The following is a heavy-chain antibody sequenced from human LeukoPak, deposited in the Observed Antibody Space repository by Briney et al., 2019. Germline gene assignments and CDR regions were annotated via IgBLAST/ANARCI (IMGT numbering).Heavy chain of an antibody. D-gene: IGHD1-26*01. CDR1: GFSFDDYA. V-gene: IGHV3-9*01. Sequence: GGSLRLSCAASGFSFDDYAMDWVRQAAGKGLEWVSGIRVNSGSLDYAESVKGRFTISRDNAKNTLYLQMKSLGPEDTAFYYCAKGTGRYWTYFDSWGQGTLVTVTS. CDR2: IRVNSGSL. CDR3: AKGTGRYWTYFDS. J-gene: IGHJ4*02.